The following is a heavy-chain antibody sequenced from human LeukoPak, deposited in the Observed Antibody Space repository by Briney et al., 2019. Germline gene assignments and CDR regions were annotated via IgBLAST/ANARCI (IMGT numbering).Heavy chain of an antibody. J-gene: IGHJ4*02. Sequence: SETLSLTCAVYSGSFSGYYWNWIRQSPGKGLEWIGEINHSGSTNYNPSLKSRVTMSIDTSKNQFSLRLSSVTAADTAVYYCARGIYCGGYCYRGIDCWGQGTLVTVSS. D-gene: IGHD2-21*01. CDR1: SGSFSGYY. V-gene: IGHV4-34*01. CDR3: ARGIYCGGYCYRGIDC. CDR2: INHSGST.